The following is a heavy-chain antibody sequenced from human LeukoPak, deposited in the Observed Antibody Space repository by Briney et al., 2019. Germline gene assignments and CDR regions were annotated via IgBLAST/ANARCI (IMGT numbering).Heavy chain of an antibody. CDR1: GFTFSGYT. J-gene: IGHJ5*02. CDR2: ITSSSSYI. D-gene: IGHD3-22*01. V-gene: IGHV3-21*04. Sequence: KSGGSLRLSCAASGFTFSGYTMNWVRQAPGKGLEWVSSITSSSSYIYYADSVKGRFTISRDNAKNSLFLQMNSLRGDDTALYYCVRDFYFDSRGHRYNWFEPWGQGTLVTVSS. CDR3: VRDFYFDSRGHRYNWFEP.